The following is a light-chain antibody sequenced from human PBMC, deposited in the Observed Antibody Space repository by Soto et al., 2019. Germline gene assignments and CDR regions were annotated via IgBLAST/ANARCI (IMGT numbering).Light chain of an antibody. V-gene: IGKV2-28*01. CDR1: QLLLQNNGYNS. Sequence: DIQMTQSPLSLPATPGDPATISCRSSQLLLQNNGYNSLDWHLPKPGQSPQLLTFFCSNRASGVPVRFRGSGSGTDVTLPISRVETEDVWIYDCLQSMQTPWTFGKGSKLDI. CDR3: LQSMQTPWT. CDR2: FCS. J-gene: IGKJ1*01.